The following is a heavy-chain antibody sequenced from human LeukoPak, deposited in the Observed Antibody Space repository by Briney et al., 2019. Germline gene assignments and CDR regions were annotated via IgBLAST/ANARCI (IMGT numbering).Heavy chain of an antibody. CDR2: ISTSGGRT. Sequence: GGSLRLSCAASGFTFSSCAMSWVRQAPGKGLEWVSAISTSGGRTFYADSVKGRFTIPRDNSKNTLYLQMNSLKAEDTAIYYCATSLPGYYDSSGYYYFKDWGQGTLVTVSS. J-gene: IGHJ4*02. V-gene: IGHV3-23*01. CDR3: ATSLPGYYDSSGYYYFKD. CDR1: GFTFSSCA. D-gene: IGHD3-22*01.